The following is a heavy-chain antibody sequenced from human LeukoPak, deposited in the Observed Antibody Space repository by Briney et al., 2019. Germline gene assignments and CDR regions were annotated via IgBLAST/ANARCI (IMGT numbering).Heavy chain of an antibody. J-gene: IGHJ4*02. CDR2: VFHNGNT. CDR3: ARHPYGAAAGSVLVDY. D-gene: IGHD6-13*01. CDR1: GGSISSYY. Sequence: SETLSLTCSVSGGSISSYYRFWIRQPPGKGLEWIGSVFHNGNTNYNPSLKSRVTISVGTSKNQFSLKLSSVTAADTAVYYCARHPYGAAAGSVLVDYWGQGTLVTVSS. V-gene: IGHV4-59*08.